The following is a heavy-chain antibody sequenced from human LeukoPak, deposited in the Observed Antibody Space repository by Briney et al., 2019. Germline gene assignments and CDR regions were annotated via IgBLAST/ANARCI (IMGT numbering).Heavy chain of an antibody. Sequence: SETLSLTCAASGCSISSYYWSWIRQPPGKGLEWIGYIYYSGSTTYNPSLKSRVTISVDTSKNQFSLKLSSVTAADTAVYYCARRIWADWYFDLWGRGTLVTVSS. V-gene: IGHV4-59*08. CDR3: ARRIWADWYFDL. J-gene: IGHJ2*01. CDR2: IYYSGST. CDR1: GCSISSYY. D-gene: IGHD6-19*01.